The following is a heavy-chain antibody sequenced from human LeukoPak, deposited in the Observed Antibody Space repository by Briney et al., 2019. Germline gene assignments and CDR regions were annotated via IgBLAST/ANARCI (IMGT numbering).Heavy chain of an antibody. CDR2: IYTSGST. V-gene: IGHV4-4*07. CDR3: ARGKKSDYVWGSYRYYFDY. J-gene: IGHJ4*02. Sequence: PSETLSLTCTVSGGSISSYYWSWIRQPAGKGLDWIGRIYTSGSTNYNPSLKSRVTISVDTSKNQFSLKLSSVTAADTAVYYCARGKKSDYVWGSYRYYFDYWGQGTLVTVSS. CDR1: GGSISSYY. D-gene: IGHD3-16*02.